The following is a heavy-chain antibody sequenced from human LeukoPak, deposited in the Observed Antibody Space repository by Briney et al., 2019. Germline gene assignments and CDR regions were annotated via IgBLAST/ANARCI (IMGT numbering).Heavy chain of an antibody. CDR2: MYLSGTT. Sequence: SETLSLTCTVSGDSINSLDLWSWVRQPPGKGLEWIGEMYLSGTTHSNPSVKSRVTISIDKSKNQFFSNLSSVTAADTAVYYCAGLVGRSSSGLYYYYFDYWGQGTLVTVSS. J-gene: IGHJ4*02. V-gene: IGHV4-4*02. CDR1: GDSINSLDL. CDR3: AGLVGRSSSGLYYYYFDY. D-gene: IGHD1-26*01.